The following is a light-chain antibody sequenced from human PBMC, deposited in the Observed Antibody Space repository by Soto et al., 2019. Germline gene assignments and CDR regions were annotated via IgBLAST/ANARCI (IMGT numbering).Light chain of an antibody. J-gene: IGLJ2*01. Sequence: QSVLTQSPSASASPGASVKLTCTLSSGHTNYAIAWHQQQPEKGPRFLMKINSDGSHSKGEGVPDRFSGSSSGAERYFTISSLQSEDEADYYCQTWGTGIVTFGGGTKLTVL. CDR3: QTWGTGIVT. CDR2: INSDGSH. V-gene: IGLV4-69*01. CDR1: SGHTNYA.